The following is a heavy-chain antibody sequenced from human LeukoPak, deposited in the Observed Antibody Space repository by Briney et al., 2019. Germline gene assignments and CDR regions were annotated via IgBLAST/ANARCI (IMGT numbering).Heavy chain of an antibody. CDR2: IGTAGDT. V-gene: IGHV3-13*01. CDR3: ARGFYYYDSSGYYYPSAFDI. CDR1: GFTFSSYD. D-gene: IGHD3-22*01. Sequence: GSLRPSCAASGFTFSSYDMHWVRQATGKGLEWVSAIGTAGDTYYPGSVKGRFTISRENAKNSLYLQMNSLRAGDTAVYYCARGFYYYDSSGYYYPSAFDIWGQGTMVTVSS. J-gene: IGHJ3*02.